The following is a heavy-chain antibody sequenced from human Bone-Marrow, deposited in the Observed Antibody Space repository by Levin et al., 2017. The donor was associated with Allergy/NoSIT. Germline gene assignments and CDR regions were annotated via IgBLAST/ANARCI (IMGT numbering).Heavy chain of an antibody. CDR3: VSGRTPAGPEVFY. CDR2: MNEDGSTI. D-gene: IGHD4-23*01. Sequence: GGSLRLSCATSGFTFSSYWMHWVRQVPGKGLVCVSRMNEDGSTITYVDSVKGRFTVSRDNANNTLYLQMNSLRVEDTAVYYCVSGRTPAGPEVFYWGQGTLLTVFS. V-gene: IGHV3-74*01. J-gene: IGHJ4*02. CDR1: GFTFSSYW.